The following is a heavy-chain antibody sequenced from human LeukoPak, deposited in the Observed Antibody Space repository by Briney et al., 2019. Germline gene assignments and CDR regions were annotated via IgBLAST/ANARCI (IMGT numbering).Heavy chain of an antibody. CDR1: GGSFSIYY. CDR2: IYYSGST. J-gene: IGHJ4*02. D-gene: IGHD6-13*01. V-gene: IGHV4-4*07. CDR3: ARDRGSSWDY. Sequence: SETLSLTCTVSGGSFSIYYWTWIRQPAGKGLEWIGSIYYSGSTYYNPSLKSRVTISVDTSKNQFSLKLSSVTAADTAVYYCARDRGSSWDYWGQGTLVTVSS.